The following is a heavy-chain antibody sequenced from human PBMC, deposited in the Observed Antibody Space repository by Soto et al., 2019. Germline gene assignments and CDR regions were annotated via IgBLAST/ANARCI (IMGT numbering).Heavy chain of an antibody. D-gene: IGHD3-22*01. V-gene: IGHV2-5*02. Sequence: QITLKESGPTLVKPTQTLTLTCTFSGFSLSSSGVGVGWVRQPPGEALEWLALIYWDDDKRYSPSLKNRVTITKDTTKSQVVLTMTNMAPVDTSKYYCSHRLQTIPMRESWGQGILVTVSS. J-gene: IGHJ5*02. CDR2: IYWDDDK. CDR3: SHRLQTIPMRES. CDR1: GFSLSSSGVG.